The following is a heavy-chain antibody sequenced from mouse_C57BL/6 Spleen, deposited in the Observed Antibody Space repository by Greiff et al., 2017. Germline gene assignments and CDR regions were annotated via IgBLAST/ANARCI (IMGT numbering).Heavy chain of an antibody. J-gene: IGHJ2*01. Sequence: VQLLQSGAELVRPGASVTLSCKASGYTFTSYEMHWVQQTPVHGLEWIGAIDPEAGGTAYNQKFKGKVILTADKPSSTAYMQLRSLASEDSAVYCCTRWRAYDGAYWGQGTTVTVAS. D-gene: IGHD2-10*01. CDR1: GYTFTSYE. CDR3: TRWRAYDGAY. CDR2: IDPEAGGT. V-gene: IGHV1-15*01.